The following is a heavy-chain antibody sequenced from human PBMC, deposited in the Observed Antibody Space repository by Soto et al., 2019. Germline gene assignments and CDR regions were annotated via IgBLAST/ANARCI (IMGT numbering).Heavy chain of an antibody. CDR1: GFTFSSYG. Sequence: GGSLRLSCAASGFTFSSYGMHWVRQAPGKGLEWVAVISYDGSNKYYADSVKGRFTISRDNSNNSLYLQMNSLRAEDTAVYYCAKDLDDILTGYSGQIDYWGQGTLVTVSS. J-gene: IGHJ4*02. V-gene: IGHV3-30*18. D-gene: IGHD3-9*01. CDR3: AKDLDDILTGYSGQIDY. CDR2: ISYDGSNK.